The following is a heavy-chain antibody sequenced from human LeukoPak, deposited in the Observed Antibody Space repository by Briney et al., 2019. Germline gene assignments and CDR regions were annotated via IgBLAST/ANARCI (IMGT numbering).Heavy chain of an antibody. CDR1: GFSVSSNY. CDR2: IYSGGST. Sequence: PGGSLRLSCAASGFSVSSNYMSWVRQAPGKGLEWVSVIYSGGSTYYAGSVKGRFTISRDNSKNTLYLQMNSLRAEDTAVYYCAKRGSLANYYGSGSYWPDDYWGQGTLVTVSS. V-gene: IGHV3-53*01. D-gene: IGHD3-10*01. J-gene: IGHJ4*02. CDR3: AKRGSLANYYGSGSYWPDDY.